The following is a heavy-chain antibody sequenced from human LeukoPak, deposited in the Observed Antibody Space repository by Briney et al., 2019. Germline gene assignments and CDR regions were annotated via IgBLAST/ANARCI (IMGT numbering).Heavy chain of an antibody. CDR3: ARSPFARARWGDYFDC. V-gene: IGHV3-7*03. CDR2: IKQDGGGT. J-gene: IGHJ4*02. D-gene: IGHD3-16*01. CDR1: GFTFSGCA. Sequence: PGGSLRLSCAASGFTFSGCALSWVRQAPGKGLEWVSHIKQDGGGTYYADSVRGRFTISRDNAKNSLYLQMSNLRAEDTAVYYCARSPFARARWGDYFDCWGQGTMVTVSS.